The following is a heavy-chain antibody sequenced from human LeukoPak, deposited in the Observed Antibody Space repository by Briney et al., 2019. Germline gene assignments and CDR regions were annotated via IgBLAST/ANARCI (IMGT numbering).Heavy chain of an antibody. J-gene: IGHJ5*02. Sequence: ASVKVSCKASEYTFTGYDINWVRQATGQGLEWMGWMNPNSGNTGYAQKFQGRVTMTRDTSISTAYMELSSLRSEDTAVYYCARSNYGGKRWFDPWGQGTLVTVSS. CDR1: EYTFTGYD. V-gene: IGHV1-8*01. CDR2: MNPNSGNT. CDR3: ARSNYGGKRWFDP. D-gene: IGHD4-23*01.